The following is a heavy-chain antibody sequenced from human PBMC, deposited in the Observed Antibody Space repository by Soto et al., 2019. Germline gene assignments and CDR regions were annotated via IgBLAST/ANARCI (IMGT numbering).Heavy chain of an antibody. CDR3: VREERIAAPQLDY. J-gene: IGHJ4*02. CDR1: GGSFKSSDYH. Sequence: SETLSLTCTVSGGSFKSSDYHWSWTRQSPAKGLEWIGYIHNSGASFYNPSLRGRVTVTLDTSRSQFSLTLASVTAADTAVYYCVREERIAAPQLDYWGQGIPVTVSS. CDR2: IHNSGAS. V-gene: IGHV4-30-4*01. D-gene: IGHD6-6*01.